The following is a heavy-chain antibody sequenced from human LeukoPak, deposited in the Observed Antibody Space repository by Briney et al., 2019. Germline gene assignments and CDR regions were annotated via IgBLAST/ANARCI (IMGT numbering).Heavy chain of an antibody. CDR2: ISSSGSTI. CDR1: EFSVGSNY. V-gene: IGHV3-48*03. D-gene: IGHD3-10*02. CDR3: AELGITMIGGV. Sequence: GGSLRLSCAASEFSVGSNYMNWVRQAPGKGLEWVSYISSSGSTIYYADSVKGRFTISRDNAKDSLYLQMNSLRAEDTAVYYCAELGITMIGGVWGKGTTVTISS. J-gene: IGHJ6*04.